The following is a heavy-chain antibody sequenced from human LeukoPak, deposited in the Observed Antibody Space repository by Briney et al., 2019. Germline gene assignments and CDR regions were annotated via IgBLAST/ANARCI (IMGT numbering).Heavy chain of an antibody. CDR3: ARVVEQLVHNDY. Sequence: ASVKVSCKASGYTFTTYGFTWVRQAPRQGLEWMGWISAYNGNTNYAQKLQGRVTMTTDTSTSTAYMELRSLRSDDTAVYYCARVVEQLVHNDYWGQGTLVTVSS. D-gene: IGHD6-13*01. J-gene: IGHJ4*02. CDR1: GYTFTTYG. V-gene: IGHV1-18*01. CDR2: ISAYNGNT.